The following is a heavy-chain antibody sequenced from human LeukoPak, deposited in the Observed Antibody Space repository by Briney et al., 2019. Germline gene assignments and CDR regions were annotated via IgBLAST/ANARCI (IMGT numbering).Heavy chain of an antibody. J-gene: IGHJ4*02. D-gene: IGHD1-26*01. Sequence: SETLSLTCTVSGGSISSGSYYWSWIRQPAGKGLEWIGRIYTSGSTNYNPSLKSRVTISVDTSKNQFSLKLSSVTAADTAVYYCARHHGGSYYGKLDYWGQGTLVTVSS. CDR3: ARHHGGSYYGKLDY. V-gene: IGHV4-61*02. CDR1: GGSISSGSYY. CDR2: IYTSGST.